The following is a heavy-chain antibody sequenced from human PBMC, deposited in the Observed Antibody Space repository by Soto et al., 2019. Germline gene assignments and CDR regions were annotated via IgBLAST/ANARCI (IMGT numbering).Heavy chain of an antibody. D-gene: IGHD6-6*01. CDR3: AKVEQLADFDY. Sequence: GGSQRHPYAASGCTLRSYAMSGVSKAPGKGLVLVSAISGSGGSTYYADSVKGRFTISRDNSKNTLYLQMNSLRAEDTAVYYCAKVEQLADFDYWGQGTLVTVSS. CDR1: GCTLRSYA. J-gene: IGHJ4*02. CDR2: ISGSGGST. V-gene: IGHV3-23*01.